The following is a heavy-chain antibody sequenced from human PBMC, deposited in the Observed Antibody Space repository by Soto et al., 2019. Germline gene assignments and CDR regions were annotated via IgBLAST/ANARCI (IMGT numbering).Heavy chain of an antibody. V-gene: IGHV4-59*12. D-gene: IGHD3-10*01. Sequence: SETLSLTCTVSGGSLSSYYWTWIRQSPGKGLEWIGYVYFSGNTNYNPSLKSRVTISIDTSKNQFSLKLSSVTAADTAVYYCARGTYYYGSGSYSHPFRYYYYGMDVWGQGTTVTVSS. CDR3: ARGTYYYGSGSYSHPFRYYYYGMDV. CDR2: VYFSGNT. J-gene: IGHJ6*02. CDR1: GGSLSSYY.